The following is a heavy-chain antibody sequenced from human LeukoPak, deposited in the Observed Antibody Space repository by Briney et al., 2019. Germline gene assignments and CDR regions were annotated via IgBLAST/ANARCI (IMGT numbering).Heavy chain of an antibody. CDR2: ISYDGSSK. CDR1: GFTFSSYA. J-gene: IGHJ4*02. D-gene: IGHD6-13*01. V-gene: IGHV3-30-3*01. CDR3: AREELSAADMYYFDY. Sequence: GGSLRLSCAASGFTFSSYAMHWVRQAPGKGLEWVAVISYDGSSKYYADSVKGRFTISRDNSKNTLYLQMNSLRAEDTAVYYCAREELSAADMYYFDYWGQGTLVTVSS.